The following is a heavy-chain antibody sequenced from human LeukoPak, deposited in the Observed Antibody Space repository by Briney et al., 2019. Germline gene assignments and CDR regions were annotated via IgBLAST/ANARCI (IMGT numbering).Heavy chain of an antibody. D-gene: IGHD2-15*01. J-gene: IGHJ5*02. CDR2: VSTNGGNE. V-gene: IGHV3-30*04. Sequence: PGGSLKPPCPPSGFLFNTLIMHGSGQAPGKGRVGWAVVSTNGGNEDYADPVMRLFTISSENSKYMLLIQMSGLRADDTAFYYGGGDGSWDRTGLDSWGQGTLVTVSS. CDR3: GGDGSWDRTGLDS. CDR1: GFLFNTLI.